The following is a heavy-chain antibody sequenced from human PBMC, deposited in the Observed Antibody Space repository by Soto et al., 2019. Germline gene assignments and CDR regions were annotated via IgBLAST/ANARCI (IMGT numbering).Heavy chain of an antibody. CDR2: IIPIFGTA. J-gene: IGHJ5*02. V-gene: IGHV1-69*01. CDR3: ARDRMILGYCSGGSCFGWFDP. D-gene: IGHD2-15*01. CDR1: GGTFSSYA. Sequence: QVQLVQSGAEVKKPGSSVKVSCKASGGTFSSYAISWVRQAPGQGLEWMGGIIPIFGTANYAQKFQGRVTITADESTSTAYMELSSLRSEDTAVYYCARDRMILGYCSGGSCFGWFDPCGQGTLVTVSS.